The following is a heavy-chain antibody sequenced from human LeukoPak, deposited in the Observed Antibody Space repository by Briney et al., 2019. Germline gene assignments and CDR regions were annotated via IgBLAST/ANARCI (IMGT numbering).Heavy chain of an antibody. CDR3: RGEYSSSSWAYYFDY. D-gene: IGHD6-6*01. Sequence: PSETLSLTCTVSGGSISSGGYYWSWIRQPPGKGLEWIGYIYHSGSTYYNPSLKSRVTISVDRSKNQFSLKLSSVTAADTAVYYCRGEYSSSSWAYYFDYWGQGTLVTVSS. CDR1: GGSISSGGYY. CDR2: IYHSGST. V-gene: IGHV4-30-2*01. J-gene: IGHJ4*02.